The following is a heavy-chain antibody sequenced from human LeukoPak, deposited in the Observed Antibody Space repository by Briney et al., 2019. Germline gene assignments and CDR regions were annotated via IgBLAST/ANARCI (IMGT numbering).Heavy chain of an antibody. CDR1: GFTFSSYA. CDR2: ISSSGGST. CDR3: ARSSPWDY. Sequence: QPGGSLRLSCAASGFTFSSYAMSWVRQAPGKGLEWVSVISSSGGSTYSAESVKGRFTIPRDNAKNSLYLQMNSLRDEDTAVYYCARSSPWDYWGQGTLVTVSS. J-gene: IGHJ4*02. V-gene: IGHV3-23*01.